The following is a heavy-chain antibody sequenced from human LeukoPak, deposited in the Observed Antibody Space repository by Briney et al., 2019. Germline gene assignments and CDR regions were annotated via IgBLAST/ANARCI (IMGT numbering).Heavy chain of an antibody. CDR3: ARGRRILGGPENAGDFFDF. V-gene: IGHV1-24*01. CDR1: GYTLTELS. D-gene: IGHD3-16*01. J-gene: IGHJ4*01. CDR2: FDPEDGET. Sequence: ASVKVSCKVSGYTLTELSMHWVRQAPGKGLEWMGGFDPEDGETIYAQKFQGRVTMTEDTSIASSYMELTGLESDDTAVYYCARGRRILGGPENAGDFFDFWGQGSLVTVSS.